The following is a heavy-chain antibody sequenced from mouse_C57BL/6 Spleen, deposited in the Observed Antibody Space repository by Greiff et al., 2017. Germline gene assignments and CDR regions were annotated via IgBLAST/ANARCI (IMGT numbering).Heavy chain of an antibody. D-gene: IGHD2-4*01. V-gene: IGHV1-74*01. Sequence: QVQLQQPGAELVKPGASVKVSCKASGYTFTSYWMHWVKQRPGQGLEWIGRIHPSASDTNYNQKFKGNATLAVDKSSSTAYMQLSSLTSEDSAVYYCAIEDYDYYFDYWGQGTTLTVAS. CDR2: IHPSASDT. CDR1: GYTFTSYW. CDR3: AIEDYDYYFDY. J-gene: IGHJ2*01.